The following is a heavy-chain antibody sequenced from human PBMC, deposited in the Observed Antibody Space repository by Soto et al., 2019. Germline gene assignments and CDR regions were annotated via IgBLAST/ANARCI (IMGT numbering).Heavy chain of an antibody. J-gene: IGHJ4*02. CDR1: GDSINNYY. V-gene: IGHV4-59*01. CDR3: AKYRRTEAEGFTLDY. D-gene: IGHD6-13*01. Sequence: ETLSLTCTVSGDSINNYYWSWIRQPPGKRLEWIGYIYYTGSPTYNPSLESRVTMSVDTSKNQFSLKLNSVNAADTAVYYCAKYRRTEAEGFTLDYWGRGTLVTVSS. CDR2: IYYTGSP.